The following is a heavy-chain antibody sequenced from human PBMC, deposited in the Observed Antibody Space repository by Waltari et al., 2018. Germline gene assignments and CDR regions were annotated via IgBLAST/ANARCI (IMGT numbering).Heavy chain of an antibody. J-gene: IGHJ4*02. Sequence: QLQLQESGPGLVKPSETLSLTCTVSGGSISSSSYYWGWIRQPPGKGLEWIGSIYYSGGPYYNPSLKSLVTISVDTSKNQFALKLSSVTAADTAVYYCARLLSWTTVTTDYWGQGTLVTVSS. V-gene: IGHV4-39*01. CDR2: IYYSGGP. D-gene: IGHD4-17*01. CDR3: ARLLSWTTVTTDY. CDR1: GGSISSSSYY.